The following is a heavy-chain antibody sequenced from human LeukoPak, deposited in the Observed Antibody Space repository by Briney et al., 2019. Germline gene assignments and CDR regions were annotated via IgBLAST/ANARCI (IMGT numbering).Heavy chain of an antibody. CDR3: ARNGYSSSWYNDY. D-gene: IGHD6-13*01. J-gene: IGHJ4*02. CDR2: ISSSSTYT. CDR1: GFTFSDYY. V-gene: IGHV3-11*06. Sequence: PGGSLRLSCAASGFTFSDYYMSWIRQAPGKGLEWVPYISSSSTYTNYADSVKGRFTISRDNAKNSLYLQMNSLRAEDTAVYYCARNGYSSSWYNDYWGQGTLVTASS.